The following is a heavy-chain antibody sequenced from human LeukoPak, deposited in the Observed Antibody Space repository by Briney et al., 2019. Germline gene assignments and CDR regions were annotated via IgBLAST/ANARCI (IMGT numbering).Heavy chain of an antibody. CDR3: ANSLAPYIVATVNAAFDI. D-gene: IGHD5-12*01. Sequence: ASVKVSCKASGYTFTSYDINWVRQATGQGLEWMGWMNPKSGNTGYAHKFQGRVTMTRNTSISTAYMELSSLRSEDTAVYYCANSLAPYIVATVNAAFDIWGQGTMVTVSS. J-gene: IGHJ3*02. CDR2: MNPKSGNT. V-gene: IGHV1-8*01. CDR1: GYTFTSYD.